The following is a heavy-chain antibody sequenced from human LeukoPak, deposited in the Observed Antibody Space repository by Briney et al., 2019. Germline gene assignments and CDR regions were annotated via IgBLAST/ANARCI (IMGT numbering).Heavy chain of an antibody. V-gene: IGHV3-74*01. D-gene: IGHD5-12*01. J-gene: IGHJ4*02. CDR2: INSDGSST. CDR1: GFSFSSYW. CDR3: VREGRVSGYDFDY. Sequence: GGSLTLSCEASGFSFSSYWMHWVRQAPGKGLVWVSRINSDGSSTTYADSVKGRLTISRHNAKNTVYLQMNSLRAEDPAVYYCVREGRVSGYDFDYWGQGTLVTVSS.